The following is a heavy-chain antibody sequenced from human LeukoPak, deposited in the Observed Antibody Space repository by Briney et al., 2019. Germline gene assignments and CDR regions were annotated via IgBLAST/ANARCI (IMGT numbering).Heavy chain of an antibody. J-gene: IGHJ4*02. V-gene: IGHV3-66*01. CDR3: AKDLLEGEWELPYYFDY. CDR1: GFTVSSTY. D-gene: IGHD1-26*01. CDR2: ISGCGDT. Sequence: GGALRLSCSPSGFTVSSTYISWVRQTPGKVLEWVSIISGCGDTCYAGSVKGRFTISRDTSKSTLYLQMNSLRAEDTAVYYCAKDLLEGEWELPYYFDYWGQGTLVTVSS.